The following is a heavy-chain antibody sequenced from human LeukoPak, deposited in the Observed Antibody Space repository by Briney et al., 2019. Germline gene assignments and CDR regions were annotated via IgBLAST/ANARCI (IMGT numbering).Heavy chain of an antibody. J-gene: IGHJ4*02. CDR2: ISAYNGNT. D-gene: IGHD3-22*01. Sequence: EASVTVSCKASGYSFISYGITWVRQAPGQGLEGMGWISAYNGNTNYAQTVQGRVNITTDTSTSTAYMELRSLRSDDTAVYYCARDPTGSSGYYYATDYWGQGTLVTVSS. CDR1: GYSFISYG. CDR3: ARDPTGSSGYYYATDY. V-gene: IGHV1-18*01.